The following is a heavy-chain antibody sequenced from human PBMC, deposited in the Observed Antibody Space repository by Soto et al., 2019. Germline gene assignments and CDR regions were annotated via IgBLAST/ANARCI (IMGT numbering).Heavy chain of an antibody. CDR3: TNSRGLSRADS. D-gene: IGHD3-10*01. Sequence: SETLSLTCVVSGYVITSGYYWGWIRQPPGKGLEWIGTVDHSGSTYYDPSLQGRLAISVDMSKSQVSLSLTSVTAADTARYYCTNSRGLSRADSWGRGILVTVS. J-gene: IGHJ5*01. CDR1: GYVITSGYY. V-gene: IGHV4-38-2*01. CDR2: VDHSGST.